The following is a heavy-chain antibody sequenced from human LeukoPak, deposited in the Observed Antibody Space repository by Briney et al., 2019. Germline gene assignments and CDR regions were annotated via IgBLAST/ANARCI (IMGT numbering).Heavy chain of an antibody. CDR3: ARVSYCSSTSCYGFYYYYYMDV. D-gene: IGHD2-2*01. J-gene: IGHJ6*03. CDR2: INHSGST. V-gene: IGHV4-34*01. Sequence: SETLSLTCAVYGGSFSGNYWTLIRQTPGKGLEWIGEINHSGSTNYNPSLKSRVTISVDTSKNQFSLKLSSVTAADTAVYYCARVSYCSSTSCYGFYYYYYMDVWGKGTTVTVSS. CDR1: GGSFSGNY.